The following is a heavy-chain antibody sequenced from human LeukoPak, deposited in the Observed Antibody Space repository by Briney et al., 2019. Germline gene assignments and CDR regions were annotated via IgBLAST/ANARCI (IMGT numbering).Heavy chain of an antibody. Sequence: SETLSLTCTVSGGSISSSSYYWGWIRQPPGKGLEWIGSIYYRGSIYYNAPLKSRVSISVDTSKNQFSLKLSSVTAADTAVYYCARQGCSSPTCYLFALYAFDIWGQGTMVTVSS. CDR3: ARQGCSSPTCYLFALYAFDI. V-gene: IGHV4-39*01. CDR1: GGSISSSSYY. J-gene: IGHJ3*02. D-gene: IGHD2-2*01. CDR2: IYYRGSI.